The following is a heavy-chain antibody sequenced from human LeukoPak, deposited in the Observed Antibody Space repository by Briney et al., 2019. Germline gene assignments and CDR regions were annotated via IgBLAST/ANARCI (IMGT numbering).Heavy chain of an antibody. Sequence: GGSLRLSCAASGFTFSSYSMNWVRQAPGKGLEWVSYISSSSSTIYYADSVKGRFTISRDNAKNSLYLQMNSLRAEDTAVYYCARVGVTTGLDAFDIWGQGTMVTVSS. D-gene: IGHD4-11*01. CDR2: ISSSSSTI. V-gene: IGHV3-48*01. CDR3: ARVGVTTGLDAFDI. CDR1: GFTFSSYS. J-gene: IGHJ3*02.